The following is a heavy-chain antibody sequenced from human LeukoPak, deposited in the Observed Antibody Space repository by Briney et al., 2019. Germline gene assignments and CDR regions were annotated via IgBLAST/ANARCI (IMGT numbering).Heavy chain of an antibody. CDR3: ARHPRLLYFDWGAEYFQH. CDR1: GDSISRGSDY. V-gene: IGHV4-39*01. CDR2: IYYSMRT. D-gene: IGHD3-9*01. J-gene: IGHJ1*01. Sequence: SEPLTLPCTVSGDSISRGSDYWGWIRQPPGKGLDWIGSIYYSMRTYYNPALKSRVTISVDTSKNQFTLTLSSVTAADTAVYYCARHPRLLYFDWGAEYFQHWGQGTLVTVSS.